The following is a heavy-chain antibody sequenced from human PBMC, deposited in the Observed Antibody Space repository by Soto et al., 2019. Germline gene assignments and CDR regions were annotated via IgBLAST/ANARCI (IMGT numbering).Heavy chain of an antibody. J-gene: IGHJ6*02. D-gene: IGHD3-9*01. CDR1: GYSFTSYW. CDR3: ARARTPYDILTGYSYYHGMDV. Sequence: PGESLKISCKGSGYSFTSYWIGWVRQMPGKGLEWMGIIYPGDSDTRYSPSFQGQVTISADKSISTAYLQWSSLKASDTAMYYCARARTPYDILTGYSYYHGMDVWGQGTTVTVSS. V-gene: IGHV5-51*01. CDR2: IYPGDSDT.